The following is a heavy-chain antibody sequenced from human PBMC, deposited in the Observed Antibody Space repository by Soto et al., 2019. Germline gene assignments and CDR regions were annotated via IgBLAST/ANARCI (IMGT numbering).Heavy chain of an antibody. CDR1: GDSVSSNSPA. Sequence: LDTLPLTSAVSGDSVSSNSPAWNWIKQSTSRGLEWLGRTYYRSKWYNAYAVSVKSRITINPDTSKNQFSLQLNSVTPEDTAVYYCARERNWNYGGGDKWFDPWGQGTLVTGSS. D-gene: IGHD1-7*01. V-gene: IGHV6-1*01. CDR3: ARERNWNYGGGDKWFDP. J-gene: IGHJ5*02. CDR2: TYYRSKWYN.